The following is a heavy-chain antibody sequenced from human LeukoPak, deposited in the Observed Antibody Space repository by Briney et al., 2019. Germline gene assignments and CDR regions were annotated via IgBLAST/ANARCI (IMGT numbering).Heavy chain of an antibody. CDR1: GFTFDDYA. J-gene: IGHJ3*02. Sequence: PGGSLRLSCAAPGFTFDDYAMHWVRQAPGKGLEWVSGISWNSGSIGYADSVKGRFTISRDNAKNSLYLQMNSLRAEDMALYYCAKASGYYALGDAFDIWGQGTMVTVSS. CDR3: AKASGYYALGDAFDI. CDR2: ISWNSGSI. V-gene: IGHV3-9*03. D-gene: IGHD3-22*01.